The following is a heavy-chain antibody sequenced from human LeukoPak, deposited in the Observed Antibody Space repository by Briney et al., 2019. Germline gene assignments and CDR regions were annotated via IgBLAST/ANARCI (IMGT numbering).Heavy chain of an antibody. D-gene: IGHD6-19*01. CDR1: GDSISDDSVNNNSW. V-gene: IGHV4-4*01. CDR2: VSLDGIT. CDR3: ARDSSAPRSYFALDV. J-gene: IGHJ6*01. Sequence: SETLSLTCVFSGDSISDDSVNNNSWLHWVRQAPGKGLEWIGDVSLDGITNYNPSLLGRVTISLDKSAKQVSLRLTSVTAADTAIYCCARDSSAPRSYFALDVWGQGTTVTVSS.